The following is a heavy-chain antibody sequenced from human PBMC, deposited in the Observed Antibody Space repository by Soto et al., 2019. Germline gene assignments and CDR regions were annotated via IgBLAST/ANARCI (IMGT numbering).Heavy chain of an antibody. V-gene: IGHV3-21*01. CDR2: ISSSSSYI. CDR1: GFTFSSYS. CDR3: AGEIAVAGTFDY. D-gene: IGHD6-19*01. J-gene: IGHJ4*02. Sequence: GGSLRLSCAASGFTFSSYSMNWVRQAPGKGLEWVSSISSSSSYIYYADSVKGRFTISRDNAKNSLYLQMNSLRAEDTAVYYCAGEIAVAGTFDYWGQGTLVTVSS.